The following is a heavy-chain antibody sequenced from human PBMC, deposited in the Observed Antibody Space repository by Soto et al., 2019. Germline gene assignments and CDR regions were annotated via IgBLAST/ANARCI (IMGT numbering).Heavy chain of an antibody. V-gene: IGHV3-7*01. Sequence: GGSLRLSCAASGFTFSNIWMSWVRRSPEKGPEWVASISPDGGEIYYVDSVKGRFTISRDNTRNSLYLQMNSLRAEDTAVYYCAQGPRWGQGTLVTVSS. CDR3: AQGPR. CDR2: ISPDGGEI. J-gene: IGHJ4*02. CDR1: GFTFSNIW.